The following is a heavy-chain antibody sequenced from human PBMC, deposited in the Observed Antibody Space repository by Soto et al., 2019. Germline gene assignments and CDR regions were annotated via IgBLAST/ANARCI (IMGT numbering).Heavy chain of an antibody. CDR2: MNPNSGNT. CDR1: GYTFTSYD. J-gene: IGHJ4*02. V-gene: IGHV1-8*01. CDR3: ARTLYGDNVDY. D-gene: IGHD4-17*01. Sequence: GASVKVSCKASGYTFTSYDINWVRQATGQGLEWMGWMNPNSGNTGYAQKLQGRVTMTRNTSISTAYMELSSLRSEDTTVYYCARTLYGDNVDYWGQGTLVTVSS.